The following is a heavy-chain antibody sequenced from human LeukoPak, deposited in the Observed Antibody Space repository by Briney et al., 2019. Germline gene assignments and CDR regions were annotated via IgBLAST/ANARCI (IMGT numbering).Heavy chain of an antibody. CDR3: ASLYDIVGTTVDY. V-gene: IGHV1-2*06. J-gene: IGHJ4*02. CDR2: TDPNTGGT. Sequence: ASVKVSCKTSGYTFTNYYIHWVRQATGQGLEWMGRTDPNTGGTKSAKNFQGRVTMTRDTSISTAYMALSGLRSDDTAVYYCASLYDIVGTTVDYWGQGTLVTVSS. D-gene: IGHD1-26*01. CDR1: GYTFTNYY.